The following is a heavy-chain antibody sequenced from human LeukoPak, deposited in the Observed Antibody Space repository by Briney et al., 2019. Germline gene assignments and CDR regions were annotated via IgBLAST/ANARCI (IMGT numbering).Heavy chain of an antibody. Sequence: GGSLRLSCAASGFRCSDYWMTWVRKAPGKGLEWVANIEQDGGEKYYVDSVKGRFTISRDNAKNSLYLHMNSLRVEDTAVYYCARGRYVDWLFDYWGQGTLVTVSS. D-gene: IGHD3-9*01. CDR2: IEQDGGEK. CDR1: GFRCSDYW. J-gene: IGHJ4*02. CDR3: ARGRYVDWLFDY. V-gene: IGHV3-7*03.